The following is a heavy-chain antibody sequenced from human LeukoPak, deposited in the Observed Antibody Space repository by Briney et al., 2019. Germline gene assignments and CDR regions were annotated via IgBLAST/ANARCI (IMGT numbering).Heavy chain of an antibody. Sequence: PGGSLRLSCAASGFTFSSYAMSWVRQAPGKGLEWVSTISGSGGSTYYAASVKGRFTISRDNSKNTLYLQMNSLRAEDTAVYYCAKDLSYSSGWFDYWGQGTLVTVSS. CDR1: GFTFSSYA. J-gene: IGHJ4*02. CDR3: AKDLSYSSGWFDY. CDR2: ISGSGGST. V-gene: IGHV3-23*01. D-gene: IGHD6-19*01.